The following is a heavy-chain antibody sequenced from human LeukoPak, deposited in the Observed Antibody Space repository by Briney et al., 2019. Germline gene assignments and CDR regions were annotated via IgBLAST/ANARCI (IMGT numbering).Heavy chain of an antibody. Sequence: GASVKVSCKASGYTFACNYMHWVRQAPGQGLEWMGWINPNSGNTGYAQKFQGRVTMTRNTSISTAYMELSSLRSEDTAVYYCARARFLEWFYYYYGMDVWGQGTTVTVSS. D-gene: IGHD3-3*01. CDR3: ARARFLEWFYYYYGMDV. CDR2: INPNSGNT. CDR1: GYTFACNY. V-gene: IGHV1-8*02. J-gene: IGHJ6*02.